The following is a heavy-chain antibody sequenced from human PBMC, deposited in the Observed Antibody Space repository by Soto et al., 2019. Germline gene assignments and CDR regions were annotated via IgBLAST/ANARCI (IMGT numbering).Heavy chain of an antibody. V-gene: IGHV1-24*01. J-gene: IGHJ4*02. CDR3: ATGYCSSTSCYPVLPDY. CDR2: FDPEDGET. D-gene: IGHD2-2*01. Sequence: ASVKVSCKVSGYTLTELSMHRVRQAPGKGLEWMGGFDPEDGETIYAQKFQGRVTMTEDTSTDTAYVELSSLRSEDTAVYYCATGYCSSTSCYPVLPDYWGQGTLVTVSS. CDR1: GYTLTELS.